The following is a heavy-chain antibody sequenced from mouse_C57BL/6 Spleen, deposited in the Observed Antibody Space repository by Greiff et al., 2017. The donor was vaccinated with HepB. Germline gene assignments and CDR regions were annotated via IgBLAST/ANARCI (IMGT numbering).Heavy chain of an antibody. Sequence: VKLQQPGAELVMPGASVKLSCKASGYTFTSYWMHWVKQRPGQGLEWIGEIDPSGSYTNYNQKFKGKSTLTVDKSSSTAYMQLSSLTSEDSAVDYGARRGVYDSNYDDYWGQGTTLTVSS. V-gene: IGHV1-69*01. D-gene: IGHD1-1*01. CDR1: GYTFTSYW. CDR3: ARRGVYDSNYDDY. J-gene: IGHJ2*01. CDR2: IDPSGSYT.